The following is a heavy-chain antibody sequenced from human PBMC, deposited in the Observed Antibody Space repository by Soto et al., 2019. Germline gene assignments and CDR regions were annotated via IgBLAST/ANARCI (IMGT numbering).Heavy chain of an antibody. CDR2: INPNSGGT. J-gene: IGHJ4*02. CDR1: GYTFTGYY. D-gene: IGHD5-12*01. V-gene: IGHV1-2*02. CDR3: ARDSDFCGYIDFDY. Sequence: GASVKVSCKASGYTFTGYYMHWVRQAPGQGLEWMGWINPNSGGTNYAQKFQGRVTMTRDTSISTAYMELSRLRSDDTAVYYCARDSDFCGYIDFDYWGQGTLVTVSS.